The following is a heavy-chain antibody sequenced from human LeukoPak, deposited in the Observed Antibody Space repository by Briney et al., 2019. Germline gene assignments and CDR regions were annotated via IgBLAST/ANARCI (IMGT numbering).Heavy chain of an antibody. Sequence: GGSLRLSCAASGFTFSSYAMIWVRQAPGKGLEWVSAISGSGGSTYYADSVKGRFTISRDKSKNTLYLQMNSLRAEDTAVYYCAKDLNPWIQLWYFDYWGQGTLVTVSS. D-gene: IGHD5-18*01. CDR3: AKDLNPWIQLWYFDY. J-gene: IGHJ4*02. CDR2: ISGSGGST. CDR1: GFTFSSYA. V-gene: IGHV3-23*01.